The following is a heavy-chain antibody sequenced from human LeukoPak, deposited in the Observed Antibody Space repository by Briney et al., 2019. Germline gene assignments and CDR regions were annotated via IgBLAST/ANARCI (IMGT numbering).Heavy chain of an antibody. Sequence: SETLSLTCAVYGGSFSGYYWSWSRQPPGKGLEWIGEINHSGSTNYNPSLKSRVTISVDTSRNQFSLKLSSVTAADTAVYYCARVALVHFDYWGQGTLVTVSS. CDR3: ARVALVHFDY. CDR2: INHSGST. J-gene: IGHJ4*02. CDR1: GGSFSGYY. V-gene: IGHV4-34*01.